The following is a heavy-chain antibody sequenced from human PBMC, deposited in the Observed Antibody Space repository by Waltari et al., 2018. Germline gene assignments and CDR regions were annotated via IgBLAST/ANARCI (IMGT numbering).Heavy chain of an antibody. Sequence: EVQLLESGGGLVQPGGSLRLSCAASGFTFSSYAMSWVRQAPGKGLGWVSAIRGSGGSTYYADSVKGRFTISRDNSKNTLYLQMNSLRAEDTAVYYCAKGTGYSSSWLGSYYYYYGMDVWGQGTTVTVSS. CDR3: AKGTGYSSSWLGSYYYYYGMDV. CDR1: GFTFSSYA. D-gene: IGHD6-13*01. V-gene: IGHV3-23*01. CDR2: IRGSGGST. J-gene: IGHJ6*02.